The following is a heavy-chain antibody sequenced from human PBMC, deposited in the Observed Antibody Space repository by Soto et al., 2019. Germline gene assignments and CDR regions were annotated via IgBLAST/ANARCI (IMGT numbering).Heavy chain of an antibody. CDR1: GGSIDTFY. Sequence: SETLSLTCTVSGGSIDTFYWSWVRQPAGKGLEWIGRIFSSGSTSFNPSLESRVAMSVDTSKNHFSLNLSSVTAADMAVYYCAREGSYSAYNFAHGIQLWSFDFWGQGALVTASS. CDR2: IFSSGST. CDR3: AREGSYSAYNFAHGIQLWSFDF. V-gene: IGHV4-4*07. D-gene: IGHD5-12*01. J-gene: IGHJ4*02.